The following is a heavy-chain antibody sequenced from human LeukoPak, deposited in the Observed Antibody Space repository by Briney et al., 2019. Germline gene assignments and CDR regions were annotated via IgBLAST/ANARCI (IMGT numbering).Heavy chain of an antibody. V-gene: IGHV3-23*01. CDR1: GFTFNNYV. CDR2: ISGSGGTT. D-gene: IGHD1-26*01. CDR3: AKEIVGVTEGGY. Sequence: GGSLRLSCAASGFTFNNYVMTWVRQAPGKGLDWVSAISGSGGTTYHADSVKGRFTISTDNSKNTLSLKMTSLRAEDTAVYYCAKEIVGVTEGGYWGQGTLVTVSS. J-gene: IGHJ4*02.